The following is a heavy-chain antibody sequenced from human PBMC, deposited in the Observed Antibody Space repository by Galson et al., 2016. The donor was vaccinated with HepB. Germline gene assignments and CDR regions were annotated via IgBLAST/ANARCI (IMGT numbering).Heavy chain of an antibody. Sequence: PALVKPTQTLTLTCTFSGFSLTTSGEGVAWIRQPPGKALEWLALIYWNDHERYSPSLKSRLTVTKDTSKNRVVLTMSNMDSVDTATYFCAHTSSVPNPFDVWGQGTMVTVSS. CDR1: GFSLTTSGEG. V-gene: IGHV2-5*01. CDR3: AHTSSVPNPFDV. CDR2: IYWNDHE. D-gene: IGHD2-2*01. J-gene: IGHJ3*01.